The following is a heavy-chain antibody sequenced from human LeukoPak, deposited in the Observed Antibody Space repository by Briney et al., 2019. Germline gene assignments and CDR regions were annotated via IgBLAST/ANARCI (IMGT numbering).Heavy chain of an antibody. D-gene: IGHD3-16*01. CDR1: GFTFSSYA. CDR3: ARELGGAITFGGVNPFDY. Sequence: GGSLRLSCVVSGFTFSSYAMSWVRQAPGKGLEWVANIKQDGSEKYYVDSVKGRFTISRDNAKNSLYLQMNSLRAEDTAVYYCARELGGAITFGGVNPFDYWGQGTLVTVSS. V-gene: IGHV3-7*01. J-gene: IGHJ4*02. CDR2: IKQDGSEK.